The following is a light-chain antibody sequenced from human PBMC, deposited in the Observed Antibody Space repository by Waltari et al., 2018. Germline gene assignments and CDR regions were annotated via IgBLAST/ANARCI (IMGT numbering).Light chain of an antibody. CDR2: DAS. V-gene: IGKV1-12*01. Sequence: DVRMTQSPSSVSASVGDRVTITCRASQGIGNWLAWYQQKPRKAPELLIYDASSLQSWFPSRFSGSGSGTDFTLTISSLQPEDFATYYCQQVYTFPLTVGGGTKVETK. J-gene: IGKJ4*01. CDR3: QQVYTFPLT. CDR1: QGIGNW.